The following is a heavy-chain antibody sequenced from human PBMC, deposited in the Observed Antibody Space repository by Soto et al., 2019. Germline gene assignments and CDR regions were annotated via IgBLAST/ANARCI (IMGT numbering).Heavy chain of an antibody. J-gene: IGHJ4*02. CDR3: AREEKQLSRYGGDFDY. V-gene: IGHV4-61*01. CDR1: DGSVNSGNYY. D-gene: IGHD3-16*01. CDR2: IYYIGTT. Sequence: QVQLQESGPGLVKPSETLSLTCSVSDGSVNSGNYYWSWIRQPPGKGLEWIGHIYYIGTTDYNPSLKSRVTISVDTSTNQFSLKVTSVTAADTAVYFCAREEKQLSRYGGDFDYWGQGILVNVSS.